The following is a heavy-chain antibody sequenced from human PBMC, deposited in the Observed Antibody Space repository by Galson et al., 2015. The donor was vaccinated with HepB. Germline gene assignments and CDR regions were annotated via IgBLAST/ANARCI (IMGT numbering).Heavy chain of an antibody. V-gene: IGHV3-21*01. CDR2: ISTTSKSG. J-gene: IGHJ6*03. D-gene: IGHD3-3*01. CDR1: GFTFNRYS. Sequence: SLRLSCAASGFTFNRYSMNWVRQAPGKGLEWVSSISTTSKSGNYADSVKGRFTISRDNAKNSLYLQMNNLRAEDMAVYYCARGASGTFYDLWSAYYSKSETTYYYYYMDVWGKGTTVTVSS. CDR3: ARGASGTFYDLWSAYYSKSETTYYYYYMDV.